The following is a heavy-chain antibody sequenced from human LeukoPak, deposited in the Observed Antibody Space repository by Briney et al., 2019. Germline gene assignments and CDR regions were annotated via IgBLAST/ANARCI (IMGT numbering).Heavy chain of an antibody. V-gene: IGHV3-23*01. CDR1: GFTFSSYA. CDR3: AKYFASGSYYKLPH. D-gene: IGHD3-10*01. CDR2: ISGSGAYT. Sequence: SGVSLRLSCAASGFTFSSYAMSWVRQAPGKGLEWVSTISGSGAYTYYADSVKGRFTISRDNSKNTLYLQMNSLRAEDTAVYYCAKYFASGSYYKLPHWGQGTLVTVSS. J-gene: IGHJ1*01.